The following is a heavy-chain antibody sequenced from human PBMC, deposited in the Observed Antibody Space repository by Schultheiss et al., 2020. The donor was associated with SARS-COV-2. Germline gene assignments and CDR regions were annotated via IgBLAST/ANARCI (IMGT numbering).Heavy chain of an antibody. CDR1: GYNFTNYW. J-gene: IGHJ5*02. D-gene: IGHD3-22*01. Sequence: GESLKISCKGSGYNFTNYWIGWVRQMPGKGLEWMGIIYPGDSDTRYSPPFQGQVTISADNSISTAYLQWSSLKASDTAMYYCARLSYYDSSGYLRDQPFKSWFDPWGQGTLVTVSS. CDR2: IYPGDSDT. CDR3: ARLSYYDSSGYLRDQPFKSWFDP. V-gene: IGHV5-51*01.